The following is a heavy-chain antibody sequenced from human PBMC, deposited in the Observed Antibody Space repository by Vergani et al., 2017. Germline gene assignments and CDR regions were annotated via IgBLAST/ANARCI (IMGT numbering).Heavy chain of an antibody. CDR2: IYTSGST. J-gene: IGHJ5*02. V-gene: IGHV4-61*02. CDR1: GGSISSGSYY. D-gene: IGHD2-2*01. Sequence: QAQLQESGPGLVKPSQTLSLTCTVSGGSISSGSYYWSWIRQPAGKGLEWIGRIYTSGSTNYNPSLKSRVTMSVDTSKNQFSLKLSSVTAADTAVYYCARDHLYCSSTSCHRYNWFDPWGQGTLVTVSS. CDR3: ARDHLYCSSTSCHRYNWFDP.